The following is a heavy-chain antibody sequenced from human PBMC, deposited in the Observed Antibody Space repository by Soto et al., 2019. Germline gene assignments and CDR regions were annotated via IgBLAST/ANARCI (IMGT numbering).Heavy chain of an antibody. Sequence: GGALRLSCAASGFTFSAYGMSWVRQSPGQGLEWVARISGSGGRTNYADSVKGRFTISRDISKNTLYLQMNSLRAEDTAVYYCARDDGSSWSVDYWGQGTLVTVSS. D-gene: IGHD6-13*01. CDR1: GFTFSAYG. J-gene: IGHJ4*02. CDR3: ARDDGSSWSVDY. V-gene: IGHV3-23*01. CDR2: ISGSGGRT.